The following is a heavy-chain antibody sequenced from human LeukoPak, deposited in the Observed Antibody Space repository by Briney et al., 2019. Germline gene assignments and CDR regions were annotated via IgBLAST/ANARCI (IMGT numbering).Heavy chain of an antibody. J-gene: IGHJ4*02. Sequence: SGTLSLTCAVYGGSFSGYYWSWIRQPPGKGLEWIGEINHSGSTKYNPSLKSRVTMSVDTSKNQFSLKLSSVTAADTAVYYCAYSTVVTRGYYWGQGTLVTVSS. CDR1: GGSFSGYY. D-gene: IGHD4-23*01. V-gene: IGHV4-34*01. CDR2: INHSGST. CDR3: AYSTVVTRGYY.